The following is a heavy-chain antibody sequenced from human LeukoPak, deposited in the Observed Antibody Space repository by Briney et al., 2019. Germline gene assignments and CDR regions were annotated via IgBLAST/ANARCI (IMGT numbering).Heavy chain of an antibody. D-gene: IGHD1-26*01. Sequence: GGSLRLSCAASGFTFTSYWMSWVRQAPGKGPEWVANIKEDGSEKYYVDSVKGRFTISRDNAKNSVYLQMNSLRAEDTAVYYCAREVGSAARGRWGQGTPVIVSS. CDR3: AREVGSAARGR. CDR1: GFTFTSYW. J-gene: IGHJ4*02. V-gene: IGHV3-7*05. CDR2: IKEDGSEK.